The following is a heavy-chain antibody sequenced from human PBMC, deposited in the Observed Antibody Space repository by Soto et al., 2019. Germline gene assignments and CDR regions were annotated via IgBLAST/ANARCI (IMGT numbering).Heavy chain of an antibody. J-gene: IGHJ6*02. V-gene: IGHV1-18*04. CDR3: ARDSWGLAVPDYHYYAMDV. Sequence: QVQLVQSGAELKKPGASVMVSCGASGYTFTSYGVSWVRQAPGQGLEWMGWISVYSGNTNYARKLQGRVTMTRDIYTRAVYMELRSLTSDDTAVYYCARDSWGLAVPDYHYYAMDVWGQGTTVTVSS. D-gene: IGHD6-19*01. CDR1: GYTFTSYG. CDR2: ISVYSGNT.